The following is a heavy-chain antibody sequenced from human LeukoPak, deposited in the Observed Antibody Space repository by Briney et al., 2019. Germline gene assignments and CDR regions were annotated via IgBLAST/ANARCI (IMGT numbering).Heavy chain of an antibody. J-gene: IGHJ6*02. Sequence: RASVKVSCKASGYTFTSYDINWVRQATGQGLEWMGWMNPNSGNTGYAQKFQGRVTMTRNASISTAYMELSSLRSEDTAVYYCARVYSGYDSEQWLVPHYYYGMDVWGQGTTDTVSS. CDR3: ARVYSGYDSEQWLVPHYYYGMDV. CDR2: MNPNSGNT. V-gene: IGHV1-8*01. CDR1: GYTFTSYD. D-gene: IGHD5-12*01.